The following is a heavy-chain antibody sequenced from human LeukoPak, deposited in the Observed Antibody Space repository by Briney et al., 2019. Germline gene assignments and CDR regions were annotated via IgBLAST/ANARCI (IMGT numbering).Heavy chain of an antibody. CDR1: GFSVRGHY. CDR2: LHTNGNT. V-gene: IGHV3-53*01. Sequence: GGSLRLSCAASGFSVRGHYMAWVRQAPGKGLEWVSSLHTNGNTVYADSVRGRFTISKDNSKNTLYLHVDSLRAEDSALYYCARSPPRDISTGFYFYFDNWGQGTLISVSS. CDR3: ARSPPRDISTGFYFYFDN. J-gene: IGHJ4*02. D-gene: IGHD3-9*01.